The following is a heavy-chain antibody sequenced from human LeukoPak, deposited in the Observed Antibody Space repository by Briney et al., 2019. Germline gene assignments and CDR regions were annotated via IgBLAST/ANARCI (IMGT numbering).Heavy chain of an antibody. CDR2: IYYSGST. J-gene: IGHJ4*02. D-gene: IGHD3-3*01. V-gene: IGHV4-59*08. Sequence: SETLSLTCTVSGGSISSYYWSWIRQPPGKGLEWIGYIYYSGSTNYNPSLKSRVTISVDTSKNQFSLKLSSVTAADTAVYYCAGGDPPPTEWSPPYYFDYWGQGTLVTVSS. CDR1: GGSISSYY. CDR3: AGGDPPPTEWSPPYYFDY.